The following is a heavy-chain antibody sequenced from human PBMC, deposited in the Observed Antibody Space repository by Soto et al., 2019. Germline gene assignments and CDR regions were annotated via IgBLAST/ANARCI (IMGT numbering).Heavy chain of an antibody. Sequence: PGGSLRLSCAASGLPFRNASMSWARQAPGKGLEWVGRIKSKTDGGTTDYAAPVKGRFTISRDDSKNTLYLQMNSLKTEDTAVYYCTTPSSTSWGYYGMDVWGQGTTVTASS. J-gene: IGHJ6*02. CDR2: IKSKTDGGTT. CDR3: TTPSSTSWGYYGMDV. CDR1: GLPFRNAS. V-gene: IGHV3-15*01. D-gene: IGHD2-2*01.